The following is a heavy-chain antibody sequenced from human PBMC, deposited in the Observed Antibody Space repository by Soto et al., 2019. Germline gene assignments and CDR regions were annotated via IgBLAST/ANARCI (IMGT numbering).Heavy chain of an antibody. CDR1: GGTFTRYI. J-gene: IGHJ6*02. CDR3: ARGRDDRFGRHYFGLDV. CDR2: IVPKFGTT. Sequence: QVRLVQSGAEVKKPGSSVKVSCKGSGGTFTRYIITWVRHAPGQGLEWVGGIVPKFGTTNYAQKFQGRVTLTADESSIIVYLELSNLRSEDTGVYYCARGRDDRFGRHYFGLDVWGQGTTVTVS. D-gene: IGHD1-1*01. V-gene: IGHV1-69*12.